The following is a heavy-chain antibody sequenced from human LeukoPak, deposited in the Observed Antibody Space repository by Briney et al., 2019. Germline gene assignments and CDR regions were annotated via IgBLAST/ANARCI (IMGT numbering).Heavy chain of an antibody. CDR1: GGSISSGGYY. Sequence: SQTLSLTCTVSGGSISSGGYYWSWIRQHPGKGLEWIGYIYYSGRPYYTPSLKSQVTISVDTSKNKFSLNLTSVTAADTAVYYCARDIRPYNWFDPWGQGTLVTVSS. D-gene: IGHD2-2*02. CDR3: ARDIRPYNWFDP. V-gene: IGHV4-31*01. J-gene: IGHJ5*02. CDR2: IYYSGRP.